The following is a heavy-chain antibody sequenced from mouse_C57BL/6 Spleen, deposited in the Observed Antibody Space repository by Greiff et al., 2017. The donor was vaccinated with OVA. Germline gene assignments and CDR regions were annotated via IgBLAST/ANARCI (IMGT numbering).Heavy chain of an antibody. Sequence: EVKLMESGGGLVKPGGSLKLSCAASGFTFSSYTMSWVRQTPEKRLEWVATISGGGGNTYYPDSVKGRFTISRDNAKNTLYLQMSSLRSEDTALYYCARQGIYYYGSSYGYFDVWGTGTTVTVSS. D-gene: IGHD1-1*01. CDR3: ARQGIYYYGSSYGYFDV. CDR1: GFTFSSYT. J-gene: IGHJ1*03. V-gene: IGHV5-9*01. CDR2: ISGGGGNT.